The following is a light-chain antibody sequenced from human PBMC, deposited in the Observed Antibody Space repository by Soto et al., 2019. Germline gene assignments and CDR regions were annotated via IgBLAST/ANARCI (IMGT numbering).Light chain of an antibody. Sequence: QSALTQPAAVTGSPGQSITISCTGTRSDVGSFHLVSWYQQHPGKAPKLMIYEASKRPSGVSDRFSGSKSGTTASLTISGLQAEDEADYYCFAYAGSSTYVFGTWTKLTVL. CDR2: EAS. V-gene: IGLV2-23*01. CDR3: FAYAGSSTYV. J-gene: IGLJ1*01. CDR1: RSDVGSFHL.